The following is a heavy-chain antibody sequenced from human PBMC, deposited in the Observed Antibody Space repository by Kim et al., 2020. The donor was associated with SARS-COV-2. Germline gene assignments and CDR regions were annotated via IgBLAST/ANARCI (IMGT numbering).Heavy chain of an antibody. V-gene: IGHV6-1*01. CDR2: TYYRSKWYS. D-gene: IGHD3-10*01. CDR3: ARDGSITMFRGVDPFDP. CDR1: GDSVSSNSAA. J-gene: IGHJ5*02. Sequence: SQTLSLTCVISGDSVSSNSAAWNWIRQSPSRGLEWLGRTYYRSKWYSDYAVSVKSRITINPDTSKNQFSLQLNSVTPEDTAMYYCARDGSITMFRGVDPFDPWGQGTLVTVSS.